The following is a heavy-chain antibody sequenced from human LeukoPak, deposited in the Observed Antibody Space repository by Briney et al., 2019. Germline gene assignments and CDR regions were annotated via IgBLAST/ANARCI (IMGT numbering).Heavy chain of an antibody. J-gene: IGHJ5*02. D-gene: IGHD3-22*01. CDR3: ARVFNPYDSSGYRKPNWFDP. V-gene: IGHV4-30-4*01. CDR2: IYYSGST. CDR1: GGSISSGDYY. Sequence: SETLSLTCTVSGGSISSGDYYWSWIRQPPGKGLEWIGFIYYSGSTYYNPSLKSRVTISVDTSKNQFSLKLSSVTAADTAVYYCARVFNPYDSSGYRKPNWFDPWGQGTLVTVSS.